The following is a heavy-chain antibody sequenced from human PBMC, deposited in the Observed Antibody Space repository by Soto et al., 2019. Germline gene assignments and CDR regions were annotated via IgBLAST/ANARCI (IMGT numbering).Heavy chain of an antibody. J-gene: IGHJ4*02. CDR2: ISYDGSNK. Sequence: QVQLVESGGGVVQPGRSLRLSCAASGFTFSSYAMHWVRQAPGKGLEWVAVISYDGSNKYYAVSVKGRFTISRDNSKNTLYLQMNSLRAEDTAVYYCARGKDYFDYWGQGTLVTVSS. CDR3: ARGKDYFDY. CDR1: GFTFSSYA. V-gene: IGHV3-30-3*01.